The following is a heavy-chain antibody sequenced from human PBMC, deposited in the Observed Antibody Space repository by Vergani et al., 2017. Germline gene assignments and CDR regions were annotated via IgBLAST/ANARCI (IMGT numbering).Heavy chain of an antibody. Sequence: EVQLVESGGGLIHPGGSLRLSCEGSGFSFSGYWMHWVRQSPEKGLVWVSRIKSDGSITNYADYVKGRFTISRDNAKNTLYLEMNSLRGDDTAIYYCVRARCSGPCFMSNWCDSWGQGTLVTVSS. D-gene: IGHD5-12*01. CDR2: IKSDGSIT. J-gene: IGHJ5*01. CDR1: GFSFSGYW. V-gene: IGHV3-74*01. CDR3: VRARCSGPCFMSNWCDS.